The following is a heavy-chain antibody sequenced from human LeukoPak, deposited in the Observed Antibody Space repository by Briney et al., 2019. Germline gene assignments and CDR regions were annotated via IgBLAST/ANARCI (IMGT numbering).Heavy chain of an antibody. Sequence: PGGSLRLSCAASGFTLSSYGMHWFRQAPGKGLEWVAFIRYDGSNKYYADSVKGRFTISRVNSKNTLYLQMNSLRAEDTAVYYCAKDWAGYCSSTSCYQIDYWGQGTLVTVSS. CDR2: IRYDGSNK. D-gene: IGHD2-2*01. J-gene: IGHJ4*02. CDR3: AKDWAGYCSSTSCYQIDY. V-gene: IGHV3-30*02. CDR1: GFTLSSYG.